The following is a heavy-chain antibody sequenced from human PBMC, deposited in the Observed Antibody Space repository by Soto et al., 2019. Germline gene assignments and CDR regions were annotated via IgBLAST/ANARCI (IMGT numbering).Heavy chain of an antibody. J-gene: IGHJ6*02. D-gene: IGHD3-9*01. CDR3: AKVVKYDVLTGYYKGPDYYGMDV. CDR2: ISGSGGST. CDR1: GFTFSIYS. V-gene: IGHV3-23*01. Sequence: GGSLILSCAASGFTFSIYSMNWVCAAPRTGLEWVSLISGSGGSTHYADSVEGRFTISRDNSKNTLYLEMDSLRAEDTAVYYCAKVVKYDVLTGYYKGPDYYGMDVWGQGTT.